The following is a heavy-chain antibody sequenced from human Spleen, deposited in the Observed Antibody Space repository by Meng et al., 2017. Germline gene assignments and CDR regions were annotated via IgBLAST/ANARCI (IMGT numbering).Heavy chain of an antibody. V-gene: IGHV4-59*01. J-gene: IGHJ6*02. CDR1: DDSISSYY. CDR2: IYHNGDT. Sequence: GSLRLSCTVSDDSISSYYWNWIRQPPGKGLEWIGFIYHNGDTNYNPSLKSRVTISVDTSKNQFSLKLSSVTAADTAVYYCAKTRGYTYGYDGMDVWGQGTTVTVSS. D-gene: IGHD5-18*01. CDR3: AKTRGYTYGYDGMDV.